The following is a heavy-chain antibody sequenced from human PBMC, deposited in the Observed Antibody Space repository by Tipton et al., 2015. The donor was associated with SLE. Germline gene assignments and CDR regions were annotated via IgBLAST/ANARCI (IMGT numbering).Heavy chain of an antibody. J-gene: IGHJ4*02. D-gene: IGHD6-19*01. CDR3: AREASSSWGFDY. Sequence: TLSLTCAVYGGSFSGYYGSWIRQPPGKGLEWIGEINHSGSTNYNPSLKSRVTISMETSKNQFSLHVTSVTAADTALYYCAREASSSWGFDYWGQGTLVTVSS. CDR2: INHSGST. V-gene: IGHV4-34*01. CDR1: GGSFSGYY.